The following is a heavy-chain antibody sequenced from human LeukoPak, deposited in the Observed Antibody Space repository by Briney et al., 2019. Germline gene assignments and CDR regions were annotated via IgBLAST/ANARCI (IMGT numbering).Heavy chain of an antibody. J-gene: IGHJ6*04. V-gene: IGHV3-48*03. CDR2: FSSCGSTI. CDR3: AELGITMIGGV. D-gene: IGHD3-10*02. CDR1: GFTFSSYE. Sequence: GGSLRLSCAASGFTFSSYEMNWVRQAPGKGLEWVSYFSSCGSTIYYADSVKGRFTISRDNAKNSLYLQMNSLRAEDTAVYYCAELGITMIGGVWSKGTTVTISS.